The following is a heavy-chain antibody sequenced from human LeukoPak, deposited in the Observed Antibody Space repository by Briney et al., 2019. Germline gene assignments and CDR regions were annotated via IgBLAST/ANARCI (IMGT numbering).Heavy chain of an antibody. CDR1: GFTFSSYS. CDR3: ARGNGDYGGAFDI. J-gene: IGHJ3*02. CDR2: ISSSSSYI. V-gene: IGHV3-21*01. D-gene: IGHD4-17*01. Sequence: GGSPRLSCAASGFTFSSYSMNWVRQAPGKGLEWVSSISSSSSYIYYADSVKGRFTISRDNAKNSLYLQMNSLRAEDTAVYYCARGNGDYGGAFDIWGQGTMVTVSS.